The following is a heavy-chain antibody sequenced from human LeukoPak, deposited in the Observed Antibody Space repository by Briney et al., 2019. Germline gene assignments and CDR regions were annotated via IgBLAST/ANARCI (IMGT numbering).Heavy chain of an antibody. CDR2: IRPNNGNT. V-gene: IGHV1-18*01. D-gene: IGHD7-27*01. Sequence: EASVKVSCKASGYTFTNYGISWVRQAPGQGLEWMGWIRPNNGNTNYAQRLQGRVTMTTDTSTSTAYMELRSLRSDDTAVYSCARRHLGLGYFDYWGQGTLVTVSS. CDR1: GYTFTNYG. CDR3: ARRHLGLGYFDY. J-gene: IGHJ4*02.